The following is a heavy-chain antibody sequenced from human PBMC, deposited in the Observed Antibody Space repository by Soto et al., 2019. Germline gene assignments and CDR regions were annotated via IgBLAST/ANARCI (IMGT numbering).Heavy chain of an antibody. J-gene: IGHJ4*02. V-gene: IGHV4-31*03. CDR3: ARDKSGSPLGSYYFDY. CDR1: GGSISSGGYY. CDR2: IYYSGST. Sequence: QVQLQESGPGLVKPSQTLSLTCTVSGGSISSGGYYWSWIRQHPGKGLEWIGYIYYSGSTYYNPSLKSRVTISVDTSKNQFSRKLSSVTAADTAVYYCARDKSGSPLGSYYFDYWGQGTLVTVSS. D-gene: IGHD1-26*01.